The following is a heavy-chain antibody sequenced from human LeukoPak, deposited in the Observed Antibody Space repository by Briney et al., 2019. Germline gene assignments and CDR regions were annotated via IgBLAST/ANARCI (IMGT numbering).Heavy chain of an antibody. CDR3: AKGPWYQLLPEDF. V-gene: IGHV3-30*18. CDR2: ISYDGSNK. J-gene: IGHJ4*02. Sequence: PGGSLRLSCAASGFSFSSHGMHWVRQAPGKGLEWVAGISYDGSNKYYADSVKGRFTISRDNSRNTLSLQMNSLGGEDTAVYYCAKGPWYQLLPEDFWGQGTLVTVSS. D-gene: IGHD2-2*01. CDR1: GFSFSSHG.